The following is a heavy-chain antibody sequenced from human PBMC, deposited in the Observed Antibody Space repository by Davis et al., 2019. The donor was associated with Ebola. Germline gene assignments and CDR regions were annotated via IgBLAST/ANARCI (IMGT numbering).Heavy chain of an antibody. V-gene: IGHV1-18*01. CDR2: ISAYNGNT. CDR1: GYTFTSYG. CDR3: ARDKRYCSSTSCYMAAFDI. J-gene: IGHJ3*02. Sequence: ASVKVSCKASGYTFTSYGISWVRQAPGQGLEWMGWISAYNGNTDYAQKLQGRVTMTTDTSTSTAYMELRSLRSDDTAVYYCARDKRYCSSTSCYMAAFDIWGQGTMVTVSS. D-gene: IGHD2-2*02.